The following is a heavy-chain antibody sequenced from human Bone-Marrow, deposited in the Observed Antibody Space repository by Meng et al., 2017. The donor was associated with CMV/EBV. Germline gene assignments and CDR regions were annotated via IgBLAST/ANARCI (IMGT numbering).Heavy chain of an antibody. Sequence: SETLSLTCAVYGGSFSGYYWSWIRQPPGKGLEWIGEINHSGSTNYNPSLKSRVTISVDTSKNQFSPKLSSVTAADTAVYYCARVVTIFGVVNDYWGQGTLVTVSS. CDR3: ARVVTIFGVVNDY. V-gene: IGHV4-34*01. CDR2: INHSGST. J-gene: IGHJ4*02. D-gene: IGHD3-3*01. CDR1: GGSFSGYY.